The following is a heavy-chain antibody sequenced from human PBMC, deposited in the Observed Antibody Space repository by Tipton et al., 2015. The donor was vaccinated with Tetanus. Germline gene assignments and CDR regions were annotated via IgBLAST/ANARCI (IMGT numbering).Heavy chain of an antibody. J-gene: IGHJ5*02. CDR3: ARDAVYGSGSFYNDWFDP. V-gene: IGHV1-46*01. CDR2: IHPGGGRT. CDR1: GYSFTRYG. D-gene: IGHD3-10*01. Sequence: SGAEVKKPGASVKVSCKTSGYSFTRYGISWVRQAPGQGLEWMGIIHPGGGRTTYAQGFQGRVILTREKSTSTVYLHLNSLRSDDTAVYFCARDAVYGSGSFYNDWFDPWGQGTLVSVSS.